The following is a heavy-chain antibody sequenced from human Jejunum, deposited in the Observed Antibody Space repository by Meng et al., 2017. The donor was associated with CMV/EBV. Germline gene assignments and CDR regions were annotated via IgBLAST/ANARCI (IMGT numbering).Heavy chain of an antibody. V-gene: IGHV5-51*01. J-gene: IGHJ5*02. CDR1: GYTFTVSW. Sequence: SGYTFTVSWIACVRQMPGRGLEWMGSIFPGDSDTRYSPSFQGQVTISADKSINTAYMQWRSLKASDTAIYYCARHPKFSSGSDFFDPWGQGTLVTVSS. CDR3: ARHPKFSSGSDFFDP. D-gene: IGHD3-22*01. CDR2: IFPGDSDT.